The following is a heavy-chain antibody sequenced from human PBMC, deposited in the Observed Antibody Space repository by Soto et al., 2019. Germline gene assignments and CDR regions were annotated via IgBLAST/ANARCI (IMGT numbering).Heavy chain of an antibody. CDR3: ARRPYYDISGYSFDY. J-gene: IGHJ4*02. CDR1: GGSISTDNHY. D-gene: IGHD3-22*01. Sequence: SETLSLICIVSGGSISTDNHYWSWIRQPPGKGLEWIGYIYYSGSINYNPSLESRVTVSVDTSKNQFSLKLSSVTAADTAVYYCARRPYYDISGYSFDYWGQGILVTVSS. CDR2: IYYSGSI. V-gene: IGHV4-61*01.